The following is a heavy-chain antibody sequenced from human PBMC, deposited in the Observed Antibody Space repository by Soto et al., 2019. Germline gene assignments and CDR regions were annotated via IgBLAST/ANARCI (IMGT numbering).Heavy chain of an antibody. J-gene: IGHJ5*02. V-gene: IGHV4-61*01. CDR1: GGPVSSGSYY. CDR2: IYYSGST. CDR3: ARGPYYYGSGSYYRGRWFDP. Sequence: SETLYLTCTVSGGPVSSGSYYWSWIRQPPGKGLEWIGYIYYSGSTNYNPSLKSRVTILVDTSKNQFSLKLSSVTAADTAVYFCARGPYYYGSGSYYRGRWFDPWGQGTLVTVSS. D-gene: IGHD3-10*01.